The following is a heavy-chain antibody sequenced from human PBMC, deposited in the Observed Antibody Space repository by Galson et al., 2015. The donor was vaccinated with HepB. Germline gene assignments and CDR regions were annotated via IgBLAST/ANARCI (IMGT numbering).Heavy chain of an antibody. J-gene: IGHJ4*02. CDR2: ISAYNGNT. CDR3: AAVYGEDRDNLAPEYYFDY. V-gene: IGHV1-18*04. Sequence: SVKVSCKASGYTFTSYGISWVRQAPGQGLEWMGWISAYNGNTNYAQKLQGRVTMTTDTSTSTAYMELRSLRSDDTAVYYCAAVYGEDRDNLAPEYYFDYWGQGTLVTVSS. D-gene: IGHD5-24*01. CDR1: GYTFTSYG.